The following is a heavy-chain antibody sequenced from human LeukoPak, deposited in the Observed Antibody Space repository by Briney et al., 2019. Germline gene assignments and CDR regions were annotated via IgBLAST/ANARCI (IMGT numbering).Heavy chain of an antibody. V-gene: IGHV3-23*01. CDR1: GFTFGTSA. J-gene: IGHJ4*02. Sequence: GGSLRLSWAPSGFTFGTSAISCVRLAPGGGPEWVSSFGRSGSDTYYSDSVKGRFTIFRDNSKNTLYLQMNSLRDEDTAVYYCAKGSLGSWYYFDYWGQGTLVTVSS. CDR3: AKGSLGSWYYFDY. CDR2: FGRSGSDT. D-gene: IGHD6-13*01.